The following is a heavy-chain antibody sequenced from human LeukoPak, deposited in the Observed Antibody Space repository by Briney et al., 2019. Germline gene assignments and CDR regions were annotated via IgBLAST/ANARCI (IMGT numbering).Heavy chain of an antibody. V-gene: IGHV5-51*01. CDR1: GYRFTSYW. J-gene: IGHJ4*02. CDR3: ARSVRDGYNQFDY. D-gene: IGHD5-24*01. CDR2: IYPGDSDT. Sequence: GESLKISCKGSGYRFTSYWIGWVRQMPGKGLEWMGIIYPGDSDTRFSPSFQGQVTISADKSISTAYLQWSSLKASDTAMYYCARSVRDGYNQFDYWGQGTLVTVSS.